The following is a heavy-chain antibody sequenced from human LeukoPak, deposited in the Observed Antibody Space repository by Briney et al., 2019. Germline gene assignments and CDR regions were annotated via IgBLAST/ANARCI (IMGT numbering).Heavy chain of an antibody. CDR3: AKVGATFSYGLDV. Sequence: GRSLRLSCAASGFTFSNYGMHWVRQAPGKGLEWVALISGSDGATYYADSVKGRFTISRDNSKNTLYLQMNSLRAEDTALYYCAKVGATFSYGLDVWGQGTTVTVSS. CDR2: ISGSDGAT. D-gene: IGHD2/OR15-2a*01. V-gene: IGHV3-23*01. J-gene: IGHJ6*02. CDR1: GFTFSNYG.